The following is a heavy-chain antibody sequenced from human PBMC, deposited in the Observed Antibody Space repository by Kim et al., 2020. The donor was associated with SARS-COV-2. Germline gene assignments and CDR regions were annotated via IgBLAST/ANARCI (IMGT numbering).Heavy chain of an antibody. J-gene: IGHJ4*02. V-gene: IGHV3-23*01. Sequence: STYYADSVKGRFTISRDNSKNTLYLQMNSLRAEDTAVYYCAKSLWGGLDYWGQGTLVTVSS. CDR3: AKSLWGGLDY. CDR2: ST. D-gene: IGHD3-16*01.